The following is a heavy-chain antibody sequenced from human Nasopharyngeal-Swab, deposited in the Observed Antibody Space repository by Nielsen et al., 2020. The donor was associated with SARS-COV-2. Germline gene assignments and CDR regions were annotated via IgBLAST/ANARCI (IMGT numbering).Heavy chain of an antibody. V-gene: IGHV3-33*06. CDR1: GFTFRKYA. D-gene: IGHD6-13*01. CDR2: VWFDGSNE. J-gene: IGHJ1*01. Sequence: GGSLRLSCAASGFTFRKYAMQWVRQAPGKGLEWVATVWFDGSNEYYADSVKGRFTISRDNSKNTLSLQMNSLRAEDTAVYYCAKDGEEQQLVRYFQHWGQGTLVTVSS. CDR3: AKDGEEQQLVRYFQH.